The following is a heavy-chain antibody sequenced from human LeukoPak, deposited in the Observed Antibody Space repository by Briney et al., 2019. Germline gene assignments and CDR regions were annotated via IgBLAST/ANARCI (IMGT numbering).Heavy chain of an antibody. Sequence: ASVKVSCKASGGTFSSYAISWVRQAPGQGLEWMGGIIPIFGTANYAQKFQGRVTITADESKSTAYMELSSLRSEATAGYYWASTGPTYYYDSSGYYWGQETLVTVSS. J-gene: IGHJ4*02. D-gene: IGHD3-22*01. CDR2: IIPIFGTA. CDR1: GGTFSSYA. V-gene: IGHV1-69*13. CDR3: ASTGPTYYYDSSGYY.